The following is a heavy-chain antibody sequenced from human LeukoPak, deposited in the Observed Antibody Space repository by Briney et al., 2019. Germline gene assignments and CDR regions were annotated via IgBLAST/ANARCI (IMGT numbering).Heavy chain of an antibody. CDR2: IVGSSST. CDR3: ARIGAGSSRDY. J-gene: IGHJ4*02. CDR1: GFTFSNFA. Sequence: GGSLRLSCAAAGFTFSNFAMTWVRQAAGKGLEWVSSIVGSSSTYYADSLKGRFTISTDNAKNSLYLQMNSLRAEDTAVYYCARIGAGSSRDYWGQGTLVTVSS. V-gene: IGHV3-21*01. D-gene: IGHD6-13*01.